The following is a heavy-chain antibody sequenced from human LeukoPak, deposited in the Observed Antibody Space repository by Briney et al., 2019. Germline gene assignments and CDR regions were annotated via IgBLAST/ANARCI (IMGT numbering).Heavy chain of an antibody. Sequence: PGGSLRLSCAASGFTVSDYYMSWIRQAPGKGLEWVSYSSSSGTTIYYADSVKGRFAISRDNAKNSLYLQMNSLRAEDTAVYYCARRRDFIDYWGQGTLVTVSS. CDR2: SSSSGTTI. D-gene: IGHD5-24*01. CDR1: GFTVSDYY. V-gene: IGHV3-11*01. CDR3: ARRRDFIDY. J-gene: IGHJ4*02.